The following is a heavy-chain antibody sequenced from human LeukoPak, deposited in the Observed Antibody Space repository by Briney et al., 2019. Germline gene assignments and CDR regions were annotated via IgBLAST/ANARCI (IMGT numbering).Heavy chain of an antibody. CDR2: VAHDGSVQ. CDR1: GFIFSDYG. CDR3: AKEPTPYSSGWYFQH. J-gene: IGHJ1*01. D-gene: IGHD6-19*01. Sequence: TGRSLRLSCAASGFIFSDYGMHWVRQAPGKGLEWVAVVAHDGSVQHYADSVKGRVSISRDNSQNTLSLLMNSLRTEDTAVYYCAKEPTPYSSGWYFQHWGQGTLVTVSS. V-gene: IGHV3-30*18.